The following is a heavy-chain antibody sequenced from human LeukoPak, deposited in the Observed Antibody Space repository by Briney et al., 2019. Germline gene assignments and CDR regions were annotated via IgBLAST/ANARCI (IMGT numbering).Heavy chain of an antibody. D-gene: IGHD3-10*01. CDR1: GGSISSYY. J-gene: IGHJ5*02. Sequence: SETLSLTCTVSGGSISSYYWSWIRQPPGKGLEWIGYIYYSGSTNYNPSLESRVTISVDTSKNQFSLKLSSVTAADTAVYYCARHTYGSGSLPWGQGTLVTVSS. CDR3: ARHTYGSGSLP. V-gene: IGHV4-59*08. CDR2: IYYSGST.